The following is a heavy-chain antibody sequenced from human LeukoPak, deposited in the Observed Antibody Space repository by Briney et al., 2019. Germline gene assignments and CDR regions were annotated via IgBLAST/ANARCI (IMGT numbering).Heavy chain of an antibody. Sequence: GGSLRLSCAASGFTFSSYSMNWVRQAPGKGLEWVSSISSSSSYIYYADSVKGRFTISRDNSKNTLYLQMNSLRAEDTAVYYCAKGTPTYYDFWSGPPWFDPWGQGTLVTVSS. J-gene: IGHJ5*02. D-gene: IGHD3-3*01. CDR3: AKGTPTYYDFWSGPPWFDP. CDR1: GFTFSSYS. CDR2: ISSSSSYI. V-gene: IGHV3-21*01.